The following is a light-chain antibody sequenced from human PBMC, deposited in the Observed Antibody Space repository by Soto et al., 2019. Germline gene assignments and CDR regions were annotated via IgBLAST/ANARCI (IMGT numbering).Light chain of an antibody. Sequence: QSALTQPASVSGSPGQSITISCTGTSSDVGGYNYVSWYQQHPGKDPKLMIYEVSNRPSGVSNRFSGSKSGNTASLTISGLQAEDEADYYCSSYTSSCTVFGGGTKLTVL. J-gene: IGLJ2*01. CDR3: SSYTSSCTV. CDR2: EVS. V-gene: IGLV2-14*01. CDR1: SSDVGGYNY.